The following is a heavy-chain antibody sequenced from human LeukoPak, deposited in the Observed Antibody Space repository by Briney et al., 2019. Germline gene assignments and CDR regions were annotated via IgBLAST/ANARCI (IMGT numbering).Heavy chain of an antibody. CDR3: ARDGMWFGEFRFDY. D-gene: IGHD3-10*01. V-gene: IGHV4-39*07. J-gene: IGHJ4*02. Sequence: SETLSLTCTVSGGSISSTTYYWGWIRQPPGKGLEWVGSIYFSGSTYYNPSLKSRVTISVDTSKNQFSLKLSSVTDADTAVYYCARDGMWFGEFRFDYWGQGTLVTVSS. CDR2: IYFSGST. CDR1: GGSISSTTYY.